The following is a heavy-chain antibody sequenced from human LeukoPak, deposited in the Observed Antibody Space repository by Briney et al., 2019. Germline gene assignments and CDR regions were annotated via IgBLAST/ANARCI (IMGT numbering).Heavy chain of an antibody. J-gene: IGHJ4*02. Sequence: GASVKVSCKASGYTFTGYYMHWVRQAPGQGREGMGRINPNSGGTNYAQKFQGRVTITRDTSISTAYMELSRLRSDDTAVYYCAKIVGATNEVFDYWGQGTLVTLSS. D-gene: IGHD1-26*01. CDR1: GYTFTGYY. CDR2: INPNSGGT. CDR3: AKIVGATNEVFDY. V-gene: IGHV1-2*06.